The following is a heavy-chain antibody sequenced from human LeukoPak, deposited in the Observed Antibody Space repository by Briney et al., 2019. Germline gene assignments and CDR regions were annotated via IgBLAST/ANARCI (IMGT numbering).Heavy chain of an antibody. Sequence: GGSLTLSCAASGFTFRDAAMTWDRQAPGKGLEWVSLISSSGANAYYADSVKGRFTISRDNSKNTLYLQMNNLRGEDTAEYYCAKDMELASWGQGTLVTVSS. V-gene: IGHV3-23*01. D-gene: IGHD1-26*01. J-gene: IGHJ5*02. CDR3: AKDMELAS. CDR2: ISSSGANA. CDR1: GFTFRDAA.